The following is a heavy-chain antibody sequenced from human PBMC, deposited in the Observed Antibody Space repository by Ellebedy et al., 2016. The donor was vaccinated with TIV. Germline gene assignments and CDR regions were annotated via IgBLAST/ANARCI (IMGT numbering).Heavy chain of an antibody. V-gene: IGHV3-7*01. CDR1: GLTFTDYW. Sequence: GESLKISCTASGLTFTDYWMNWFRQAPGKGLEWVANIKQDGREQNYVGSVKGRFTISRDNAKNSLSLQMNTLRTEDTAVCYCAGGRGWLVDYWGQGIMVTVSS. CDR3: AGGRGWLVDY. J-gene: IGHJ4*02. CDR2: IKQDGREQ. D-gene: IGHD6-19*01.